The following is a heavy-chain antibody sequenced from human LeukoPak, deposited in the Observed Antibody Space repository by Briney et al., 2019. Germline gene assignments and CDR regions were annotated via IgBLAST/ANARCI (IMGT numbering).Heavy chain of an antibody. CDR3: ARDGSGWYLDY. CDR2: IWYDGSNK. D-gene: IGHD6-19*01. CDR1: GFTFSSYG. Sequence: NPGGSLRLSCAASGFTFSSYGMHWVRQAPGKGLEWVAVIWYDGSNKYYADSVKGRFTISRDNSKNTLYLQMNSLRAEDTAVYYCARDGSGWYLDYWGQGTLVTVSS. J-gene: IGHJ4*02. V-gene: IGHV3-33*01.